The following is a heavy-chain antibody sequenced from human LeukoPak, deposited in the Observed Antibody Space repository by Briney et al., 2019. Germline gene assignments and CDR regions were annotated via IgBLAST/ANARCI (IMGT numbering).Heavy chain of an antibody. Sequence: GGSLRLSCAASGFTFSSYAMHWVRQAPGKGLEWVAVKPYDGDNKNYADSVKGRFTISRDSSKNTLYLQMNSLRTEGTAVYYCARDPGNYAYFDYWGQGTLVTVSS. D-gene: IGHD1-7*01. CDR1: GFTFSSYA. J-gene: IGHJ4*02. CDR2: KPYDGDNK. V-gene: IGHV3-30-3*01. CDR3: ARDPGNYAYFDY.